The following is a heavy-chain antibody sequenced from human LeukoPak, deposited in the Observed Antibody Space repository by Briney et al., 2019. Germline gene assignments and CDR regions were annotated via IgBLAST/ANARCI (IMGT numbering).Heavy chain of an antibody. D-gene: IGHD4-23*01. CDR3: ARSVVTPQFSNYFDY. CDR2: INPSGGSA. V-gene: IGHV1-46*01. CDR1: GYTLTSYG. J-gene: IGHJ4*02. Sequence: ASVKVSCKASGYTLTSYGISWVRQAPGQGLEWMGIINPSGGSASYAQKFQGRVTMTRDMSASTVYMELSSLRSEDTAVYYCARSVVTPQFSNYFDYWGQGTLVTVSS.